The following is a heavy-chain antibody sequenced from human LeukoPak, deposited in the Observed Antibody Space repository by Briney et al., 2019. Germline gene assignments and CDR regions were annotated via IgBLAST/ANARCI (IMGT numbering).Heavy chain of an antibody. Sequence: GGSLRLSCAASGFTFTSYAMHWVRQAPGKGLEYVSGISSSGGSTYYANSMKGRFTISRDNSKNTLYLQMGSLRAEDMAVYYCARVDRSNPFDYWGQGTPVTVSS. V-gene: IGHV3-64*01. CDR2: ISSSGGST. D-gene: IGHD2-15*01. J-gene: IGHJ4*02. CDR1: GFTFTSYA. CDR3: ARVDRSNPFDY.